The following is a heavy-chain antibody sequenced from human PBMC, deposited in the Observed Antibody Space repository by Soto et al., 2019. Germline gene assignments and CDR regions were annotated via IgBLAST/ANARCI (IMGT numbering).Heavy chain of an antibody. J-gene: IGHJ6*02. V-gene: IGHV3-48*03. CDR3: ARDKMVTYNYYGMDV. D-gene: IGHD2-15*01. Sequence: VGSLRLSCAASGFTFSSYEMNWVRQAPGRGLEWVSYISSSSNTIYYADSVKGRFTISRDNAKNSLYLQMNSLRAEDTAVYYCARDKMVTYNYYGMDVWGQGTTVTVS. CDR2: ISSSSNTI. CDR1: GFTFSSYE.